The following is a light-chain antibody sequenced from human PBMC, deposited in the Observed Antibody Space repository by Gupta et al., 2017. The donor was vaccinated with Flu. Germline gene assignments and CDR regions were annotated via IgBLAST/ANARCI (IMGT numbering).Light chain of an antibody. CDR1: SSDIGAYNF. CDR3: SSYTTSSTRV. J-gene: IGLJ3*02. CDR2: EVS. V-gene: IGLV2-14*01. Sequence: QSALTQPASVSGSPGQSITISCTGTSSDIGAYNFVSWYQQYPGKAPKLMIYEVSIRHSGVSNRFSGSKSGKTASLTISGLQAEDEADYYCSSYTTSSTRVFGGGTKLTVL.